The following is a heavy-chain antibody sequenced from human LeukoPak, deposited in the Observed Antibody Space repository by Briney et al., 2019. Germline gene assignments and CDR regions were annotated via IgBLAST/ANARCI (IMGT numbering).Heavy chain of an antibody. Sequence: GGSLRLSCAASGFTVSSNYMSWVRQAPGKGLEWVSGISWNSGSIGYADSVKGRFTISRDNAKNSLYLQMNSPRAEDTALYYCAKGLFGSGSLADYWGQGTLVTVSS. V-gene: IGHV3-9*01. CDR1: GFTVSSNY. J-gene: IGHJ4*02. CDR2: ISWNSGSI. CDR3: AKGLFGSGSLADY. D-gene: IGHD3-10*01.